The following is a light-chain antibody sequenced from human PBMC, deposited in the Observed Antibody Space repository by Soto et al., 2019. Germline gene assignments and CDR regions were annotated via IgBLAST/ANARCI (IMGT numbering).Light chain of an antibody. CDR2: AAS. V-gene: IGKV1-6*01. CDR3: LQLYNFSWT. Sequence: AFPLTQSQSSLSASVGDRVTISCRASQGIGNDLAWYQQKPGKAPRLLIFAASNLQSGVPSRFSGSGSGTDFTLTISRLQPEDFATDYCLQLYNFSWTFGQGTKVEIK. J-gene: IGKJ1*01. CDR1: QGIGND.